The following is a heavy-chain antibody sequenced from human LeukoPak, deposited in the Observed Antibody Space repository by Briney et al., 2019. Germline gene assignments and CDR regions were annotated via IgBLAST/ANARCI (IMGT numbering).Heavy chain of an antibody. J-gene: IGHJ6*03. V-gene: IGHV3-21*01. CDR2: ISFSSSSI. CDR1: GFTFSGYS. D-gene: IGHD2-2*01. Sequence: GGSLRLSCTASGFTFSGYSMNWVRQAPGKGLEWVSSISFSSSSIYYADSVKGRFSISRDNAKNSLYLQMNSLRAEDTAVYYCARYCSSTGCSEDFYYMDVWGKGTTVTVSS. CDR3: ARYCSSTGCSEDFYYMDV.